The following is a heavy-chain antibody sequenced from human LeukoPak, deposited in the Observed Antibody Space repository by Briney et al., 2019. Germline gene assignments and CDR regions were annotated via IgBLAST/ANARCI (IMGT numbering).Heavy chain of an antibody. CDR3: ARGVAAAGTWWFDP. CDR1: GGSFSGYY. CDR2: INHSGST. V-gene: IGHV4-34*01. D-gene: IGHD6-13*01. Sequence: SETLSLTCAAYGGSFSGYYWSWIRQPPGKGLEWIGEINHSGSTNYNPSLKSRVTISVDTSKNQFSLKLSSVTAADTAVYYCARGVAAAGTWWFDPWGQGTLVTVSS. J-gene: IGHJ5*02.